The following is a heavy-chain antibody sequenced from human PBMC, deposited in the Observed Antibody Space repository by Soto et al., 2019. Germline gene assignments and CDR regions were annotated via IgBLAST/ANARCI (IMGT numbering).Heavy chain of an antibody. CDR1: GFTFSGSA. J-gene: IGHJ4*02. D-gene: IGHD4-17*01. CDR2: IRSKANSYAT. Sequence: PGGSLRLSCAASGFTFSGSAMHWVRQASGKGLEWVGRIRSKANSYATAYAASVKGRITISRDDSKNTADLQMNRLKTEDEAVYYCTRPGTVTKEPFDDYWGQGTLVTVSS. V-gene: IGHV3-73*01. CDR3: TRPGTVTKEPFDDY.